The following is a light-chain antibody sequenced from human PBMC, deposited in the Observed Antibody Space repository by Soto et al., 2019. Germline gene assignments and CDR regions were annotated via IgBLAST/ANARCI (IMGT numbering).Light chain of an antibody. V-gene: IGKV1-5*03. Sequence: DIQRTQSPSTLSGSVGDRVTITCRASQTISSWLAWYQQKPGKAPKLLIYKASTLKSGVPSRFSGSGSGTESTLTISSLQPDDFATYYCQHYNSYSEAFGQGTNVDIK. J-gene: IGKJ1*01. CDR3: QHYNSYSEA. CDR2: KAS. CDR1: QTISSW.